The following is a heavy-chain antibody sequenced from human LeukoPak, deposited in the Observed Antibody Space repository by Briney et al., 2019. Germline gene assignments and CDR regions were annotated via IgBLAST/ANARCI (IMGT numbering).Heavy chain of an antibody. CDR1: GYTLTGYY. J-gene: IGHJ6*03. CDR2: INPNSGGT. Sequence: GASVKVSCKASGYTLTGYYMHWVRQAPGQGLEWMGWINPNSGGTNYAQKFQGRVTMTRDTSISTAYMELSRLRSDDTAVYYCARDKEYYDSSGYQYYYYMDVWGKGTTVTVSS. CDR3: ARDKEYYDSSGYQYYYYMDV. V-gene: IGHV1-2*02. D-gene: IGHD3-22*01.